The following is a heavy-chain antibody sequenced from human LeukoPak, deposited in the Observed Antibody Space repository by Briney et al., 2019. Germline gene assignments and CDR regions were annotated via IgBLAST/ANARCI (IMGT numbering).Heavy chain of an antibody. CDR1: GFDFSGAY. Sequence: PGGSLRLSCAASGFDFSGAYMNWVRQAPGKGLEWVSVIYSGGSTYYADSVKGRFTISRDNSKNTLYLQMNSLRAEDTAVYYCARGRSGWYYFDYWGQGTLVTVSS. CDR3: ARGRSGWYYFDY. J-gene: IGHJ4*02. D-gene: IGHD6-19*01. V-gene: IGHV3-53*01. CDR2: IYSGGST.